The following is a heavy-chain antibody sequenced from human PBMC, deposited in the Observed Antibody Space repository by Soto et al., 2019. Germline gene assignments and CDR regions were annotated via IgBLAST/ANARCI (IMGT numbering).Heavy chain of an antibody. Sequence: EVQLVESGGGLVKPGGSLRLSCADSGFSFSTAWMSWVRQAPGKGLEWVGRIKTATEGGTTNFAAPVKGRFTISRDDSKNMLYLQMNSLKTDDTAASYCSTWGGYWGQGTLVTVSS. CDR3: STWGGY. V-gene: IGHV3-15*06. CDR2: IKTATEGGTT. CDR1: GFSFSTAW. J-gene: IGHJ4*02. D-gene: IGHD3-16*01.